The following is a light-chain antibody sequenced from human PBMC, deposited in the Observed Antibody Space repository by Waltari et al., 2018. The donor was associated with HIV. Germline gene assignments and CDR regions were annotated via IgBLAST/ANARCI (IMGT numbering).Light chain of an antibody. CDR2: PAD. Sequence: DMQMNQSPSALSASLGDSVVTTCRASPAISTYLNWYQHQPGKAPVLVVDPADKLQAGAPARFRCAGPGKDFSLSITRLQTEDFATHFCQQSYGFPFIFGPG. V-gene: IGKV1-39*01. CDR3: QQSYGFPFI. J-gene: IGKJ3*01. CDR1: PAISTY.